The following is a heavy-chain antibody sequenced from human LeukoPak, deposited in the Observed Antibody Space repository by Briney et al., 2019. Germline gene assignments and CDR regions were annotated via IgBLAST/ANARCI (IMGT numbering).Heavy chain of an antibody. V-gene: IGHV1-18*01. D-gene: IGHD2-15*01. CDR2: INTYNGNT. CDR3: ARDEYCSGGSCSSRFFDY. J-gene: IGHJ4*02. Sequence: ASVKLSCKASGYTFTSYGISWVRQAPGQGLEWMGWINTYNGNTNYAQNLQGRVTMTTDTSTSTGYMELRSLRSDDTAVYYCARDEYCSGGSCSSRFFDYWGQGTLVTVSS. CDR1: GYTFTSYG.